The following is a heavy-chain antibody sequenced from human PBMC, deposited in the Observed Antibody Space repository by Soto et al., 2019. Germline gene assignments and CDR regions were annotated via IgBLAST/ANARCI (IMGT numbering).Heavy chain of an antibody. Sequence: GGSLRLSCAASGFTFSSYAMSWVRQAPGKGLEWVSAISGSGGGTYYADSVKGRFTISRDNSKNTLYLQMNSLRAEDTAVYYCAKDTSTMIVVVITYFDYWGQGTLVTVSS. CDR1: GFTFSSYA. J-gene: IGHJ4*02. D-gene: IGHD3-22*01. CDR2: ISGSGGGT. CDR3: AKDTSTMIVVVITYFDY. V-gene: IGHV3-23*01.